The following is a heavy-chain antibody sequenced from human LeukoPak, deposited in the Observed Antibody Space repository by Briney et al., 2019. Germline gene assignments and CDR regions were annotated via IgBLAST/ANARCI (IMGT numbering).Heavy chain of an antibody. CDR3: VRGGGTLDM. D-gene: IGHD1-1*01. CDR1: GFIITSHW. V-gene: IGHV3-7*04. CDR2: IKQDGSDK. Sequence: GGSLRLSCEASGFIITSHWMSWVRQAPGKRPEWVANIKQDGSDKCYLDSVKGRFTISRDNAKNSLYLQMNSLRDEDTAMYYCVRGGGTLDMWGQGTMVTVSS. J-gene: IGHJ3*02.